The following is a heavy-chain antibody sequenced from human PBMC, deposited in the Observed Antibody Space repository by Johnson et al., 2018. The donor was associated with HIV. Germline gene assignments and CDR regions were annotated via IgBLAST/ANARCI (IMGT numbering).Heavy chain of an antibody. V-gene: IGHV3-30*02. CDR2: IRYDGTNK. CDR1: GFTFSNYG. J-gene: IGHJ3*02. Sequence: QVQVVESGGGVVQPGGSLRLSCAASGFTFSNYGIHWVRQAPGKGLEWVAFIRYDGTNKFYADSVKGRFTISRDNSKNTLYLQMNSLRAEDTAVYYCALVWAPGGAFDIWGQGTMVTVSS. CDR3: ALVWAPGGAFDI. D-gene: IGHD3-16*01.